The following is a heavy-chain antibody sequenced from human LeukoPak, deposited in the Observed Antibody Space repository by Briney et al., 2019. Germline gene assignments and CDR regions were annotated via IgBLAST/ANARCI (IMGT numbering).Heavy chain of an antibody. Sequence: PSETLSLTCTLSGGSLNRDLYYWAWVRQPAGKRLEWIGRIYTNGLTDYNPSLKSRVTISVDSSKNQFSLKLSFVTAADTAFYYCARGSGWNSFDPWGQGTLVTVSS. D-gene: IGHD6-19*01. CDR3: ARGSGWNSFDP. CDR2: IYTNGLT. J-gene: IGHJ5*02. CDR1: GGSLNRDLYY. V-gene: IGHV4-61*02.